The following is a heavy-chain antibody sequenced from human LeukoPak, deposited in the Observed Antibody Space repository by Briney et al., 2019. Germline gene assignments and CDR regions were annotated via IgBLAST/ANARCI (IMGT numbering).Heavy chain of an antibody. Sequence: ASVKVSCKASGYTFTSYDINWVRQAPGQGLEWMGWISAYNGNTNYAQKLQGRVTMTTDTSTSTAYMELRSLRSDDTAVYYCARDKGGPYYYYYMDVWGKGTTVTVSS. CDR3: ARDKGGPYYYYYMDV. V-gene: IGHV1-18*01. CDR1: GYTFTSYD. J-gene: IGHJ6*03. D-gene: IGHD2-15*01. CDR2: ISAYNGNT.